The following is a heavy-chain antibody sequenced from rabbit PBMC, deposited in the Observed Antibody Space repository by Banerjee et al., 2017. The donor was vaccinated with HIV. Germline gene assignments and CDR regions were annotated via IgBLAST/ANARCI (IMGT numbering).Heavy chain of an antibody. CDR1: GFSFSSSYF. Sequence: QSLEESGGDLVKPGASLTLTCTASGFSFSSSYFMWWVRQAPGKGLEWIGYINTGSGGTAYASWAKGRFTISKTSSTTVTLQMTSLTAADTATYFCARDVVAGDGYALWGQGTLVTVS. CDR3: ARDVVAGDGYAL. CDR2: INTGSGGT. J-gene: IGHJ4*01. D-gene: IGHD6-1*01. V-gene: IGHV1S40*01.